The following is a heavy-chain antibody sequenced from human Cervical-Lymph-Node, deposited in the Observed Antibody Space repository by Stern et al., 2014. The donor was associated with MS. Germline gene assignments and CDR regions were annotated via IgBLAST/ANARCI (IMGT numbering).Heavy chain of an antibody. Sequence: VQLVESGAEVKKPGASVKVSCKASGYTFTSHDISWVRQATGQGLEWMGWMSPSSGNTGYAQKSQGRITMTRNTSISTAYMELSSLRSEDTAVYYCVAKPPTWGQGTLVTVSS. CDR1: GYTFTSHD. V-gene: IGHV1-8*01. J-gene: IGHJ5*02. CDR3: VAKPPT. CDR2: MSPSSGNT.